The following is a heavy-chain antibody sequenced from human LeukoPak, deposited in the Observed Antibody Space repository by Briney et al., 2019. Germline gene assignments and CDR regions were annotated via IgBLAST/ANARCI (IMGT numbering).Heavy chain of an antibody. V-gene: IGHV6-1*01. CDR3: ARDPVGGSTIFDY. J-gene: IGHJ4*02. Sequence: SQTLSLTCAISGDSVSSNSDAWNWIRQSPSRGLEWLGRTYYRSKWYYDYAVAVKSRISINPDTSKNQFSLQLSSVTPEDTAVYYCARDPVGGSTIFDYWGQGILVTVSS. D-gene: IGHD1-26*01. CDR2: TYYRSKWYY. CDR1: GDSVSSNSDA.